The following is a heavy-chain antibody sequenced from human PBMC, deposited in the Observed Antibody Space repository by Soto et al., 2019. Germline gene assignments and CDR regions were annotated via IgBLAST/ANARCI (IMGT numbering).Heavy chain of an antibody. V-gene: IGHV4-34*01. J-gene: IGHJ4*02. Sequence: PSETLSLTCAVYGGSFSGYYWGWIRQPPGKGLEWIGEINHSGSTNYNPSLKSRVTISVDTSKNQFSLKLSSVTAADTAVYYCARGRWVAVAGRYDYWGQGTLVTVSS. CDR2: INHSGST. CDR1: GGSFSGYY. CDR3: ARGRWVAVAGRYDY. D-gene: IGHD6-19*01.